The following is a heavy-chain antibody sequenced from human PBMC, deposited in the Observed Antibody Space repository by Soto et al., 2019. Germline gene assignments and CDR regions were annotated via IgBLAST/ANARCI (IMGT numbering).Heavy chain of an antibody. CDR1: GFTFSSYA. D-gene: IGHD3-9*01. Sequence: EVQLLESGGGLVQPGGSLRLSCAASGFTFSSYAMSWVRQAPGKGLEWVSAISGSGGSTYYADSVKGRFTISRDNAKNTLYLQMNSLRAENTAVYYCAKNVWGITIFGGMDVWGQGTTVTVSS. V-gene: IGHV3-23*01. J-gene: IGHJ6*02. CDR3: AKNVWGITIFGGMDV. CDR2: ISGSGGST.